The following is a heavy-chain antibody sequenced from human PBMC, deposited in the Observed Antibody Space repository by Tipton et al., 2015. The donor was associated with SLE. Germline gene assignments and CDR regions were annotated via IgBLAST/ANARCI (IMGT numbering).Heavy chain of an antibody. CDR3: ARDVWHGGRSFNY. CDR1: GDTFTNYA. D-gene: IGHD2-15*01. J-gene: IGHJ4*02. CDR2: INTSTGKP. V-gene: IGHV7-4-1*02. Sequence: QVQLVQSGAEVKRPGSSVKVSCKASGDTFTNYAFSWVRQAPGQGLEWMGWINTSTGKPTYAQGFTGRFVFSLDMTANTAYLEISSLESADTAVFYCARDVWHGGRSFNYWGQGTLITVSS.